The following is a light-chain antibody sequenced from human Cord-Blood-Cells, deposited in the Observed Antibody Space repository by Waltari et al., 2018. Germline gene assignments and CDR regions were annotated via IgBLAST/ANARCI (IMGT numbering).Light chain of an antibody. V-gene: IGLV3-1*01. CDR1: KLGDKY. Sequence: SYELTQPSSVSVSPGQTASITCSGAKLGDKYACWYQQKPGQPPVLVIYQDSKRPSGIPERFSGSNAGNTATLTISGTQAMDEADYYCQAWDSSIVVFGGGTKLTVL. CDR2: QDS. CDR3: QAWDSSIVV. J-gene: IGLJ2*01.